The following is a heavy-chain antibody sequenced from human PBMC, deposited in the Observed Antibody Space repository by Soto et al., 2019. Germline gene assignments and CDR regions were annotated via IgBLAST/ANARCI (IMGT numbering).Heavy chain of an antibody. J-gene: IGHJ6*02. CDR2: IYYSGST. CDR1: GGSISSSSYY. Sequence: QLQLQASGPGLVKPSETLSLTCTVSGGSISSSSYYWGWIRQPPGKGLEWIGSIYYSGSTYYNPSLKSRATISVDKSKNQFSLKLSSGTAADTAVYYCATPYSSSWATYYYYYGMDVWGQGTTVTVSS. D-gene: IGHD6-13*01. V-gene: IGHV4-39*01. CDR3: ATPYSSSWATYYYYYGMDV.